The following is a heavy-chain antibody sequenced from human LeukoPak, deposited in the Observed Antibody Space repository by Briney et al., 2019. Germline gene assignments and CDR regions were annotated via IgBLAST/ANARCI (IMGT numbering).Heavy chain of an antibody. CDR3: GSTQRGDYFDY. V-gene: IGHV3-66*01. Sequence: PGGSLRLSCAASGFTVSSNYMSWVRQAPGKGLEWVSVLYAGGSTYYADSVKGRFTISRDNSKNTLYLQINSLRAEDTAVYYCGSTQRGDYFDYWGQGTLVTVSS. J-gene: IGHJ4*02. CDR1: GFTVSSNY. D-gene: IGHD2-15*01. CDR2: LYAGGST.